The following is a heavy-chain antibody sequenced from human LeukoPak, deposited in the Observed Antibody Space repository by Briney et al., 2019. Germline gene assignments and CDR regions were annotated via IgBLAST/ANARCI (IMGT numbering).Heavy chain of an antibody. CDR2: ISSNGGST. CDR1: GFAFSSYA. V-gene: IGHV3-64*01. J-gene: IGHJ3*02. CDR3: ARGEDAFDI. Sequence: GSLRLSCAASGFAFSSYAMHWVRQAPGKGLEYVSAISSNGGSTYYANSVKGRFTISRDNSKNTLYLQMGSLRAEDMAVYYCARGEDAFDIWGQGTMVTVSS.